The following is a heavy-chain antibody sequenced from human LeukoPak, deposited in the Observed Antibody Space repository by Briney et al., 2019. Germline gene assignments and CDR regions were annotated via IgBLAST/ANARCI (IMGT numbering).Heavy chain of an antibody. V-gene: IGHV3-23*01. D-gene: IGHD3-10*01. CDR2: ISGSGGIT. J-gene: IGHJ4*02. CDR3: AKRGGYETMAAFDY. CDR1: GFTFSSYA. Sequence: PGGSLRLSCAASGFTFSSYAMTWVRQAPGKGLEWVSAISGSGGITNYADSVKGRFTISRDNSKNTLYLQMSSLRAEDSAVYYCAKRGGYETMAAFDYWGQGTLVTVSS.